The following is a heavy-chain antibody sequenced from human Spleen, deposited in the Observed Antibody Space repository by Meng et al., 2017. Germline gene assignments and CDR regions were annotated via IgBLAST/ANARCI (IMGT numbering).Heavy chain of an antibody. D-gene: IGHD4-17*01. J-gene: IGHJ4*02. Sequence: QGHLLPSGAEVEKPWASVKVSCKASGYTFTSYAMHWVRQAPGQRLEWMGWINAGNGNTKYSQKFQGRVTITRDTSASTAYMELSSLRSEDTAVYYCARGTRNTKSTVTTLAGGYYFDYWGQGTLVTVSS. V-gene: IGHV1-3*01. CDR3: ARGTRNTKSTVTTLAGGYYFDY. CDR2: INAGNGNT. CDR1: GYTFTSYA.